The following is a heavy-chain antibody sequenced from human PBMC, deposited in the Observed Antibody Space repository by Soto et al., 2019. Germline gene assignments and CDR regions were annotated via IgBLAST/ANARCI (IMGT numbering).Heavy chain of an antibody. CDR2: ISYDGSNK. D-gene: IGHD3-22*01. J-gene: IGHJ4*02. CDR1: GFTFSSYG. Sequence: QVQPVESGGGVVQPGRSLRLSSAASGFTFSSYGMHWVRQAPGKGLEWVAVISYDGSNKYYADSVKGRFTISRDNSKNTLYLQMNSLRAEDTAVYYCAKVGSSGYYPYYFDYWGQGTLVTVSS. V-gene: IGHV3-30*18. CDR3: AKVGSSGYYPYYFDY.